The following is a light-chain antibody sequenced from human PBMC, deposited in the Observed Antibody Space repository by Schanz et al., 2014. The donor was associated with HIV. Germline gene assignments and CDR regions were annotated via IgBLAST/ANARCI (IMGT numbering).Light chain of an antibody. Sequence: QSVLTQPPSVSGAPWQRVTISCTGTSSNIGAGYDVHWYQQLPGSAPKLLIYNDGGRPSGVPARFSVSRSGTSASLAISGLRSEDEADYYCAAWDDSLSGRVFGGGTKLTVL. CDR1: SSNIGAGYD. J-gene: IGLJ2*01. CDR3: AAWDDSLSGRV. CDR2: NDG. V-gene: IGLV1-40*01.